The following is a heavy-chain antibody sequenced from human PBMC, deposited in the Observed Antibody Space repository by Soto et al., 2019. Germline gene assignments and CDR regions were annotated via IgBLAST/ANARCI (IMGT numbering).Heavy chain of an antibody. CDR2: LSWNGVTI. D-gene: IGHD3-22*01. CDR3: AASRAYDSSDYSGFHYGTDV. Sequence: EVQLVESGGGLVQPGRSLRLSCAASGFTFDDYAMQWVRQVPGKGLQWVSGLSWNGVTIGYAASVKGRFTISRDNAKKSLYLQMNGVRPDDTALYYCAASRAYDSSDYSGFHYGTDVWGLGTTVTV. CDR1: GFTFDDYA. V-gene: IGHV3-9*01. J-gene: IGHJ6*02.